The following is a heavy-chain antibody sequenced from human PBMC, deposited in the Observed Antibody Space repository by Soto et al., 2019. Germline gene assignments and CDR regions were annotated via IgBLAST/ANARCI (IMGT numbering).Heavy chain of an antibody. CDR1: GFTFSSYA. J-gene: IGHJ6*02. V-gene: IGHV3-23*01. D-gene: IGHD1-26*01. CDR2: ISGSGGST. Sequence: GGSLRLSCAASGFTFSSYAMSWVRQAPGKGLEWVSAISGSGGSTYYADSVKGRFTISRGNSKNTLYLQINSLRPEDTAVYYCARVGAADYYYYGMDVRGQRTTVTVSS. CDR3: ARVGAADYYYYGMDV.